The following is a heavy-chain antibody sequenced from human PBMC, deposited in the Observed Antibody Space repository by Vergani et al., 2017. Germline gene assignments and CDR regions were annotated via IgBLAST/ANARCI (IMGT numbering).Heavy chain of an antibody. CDR1: GGTFSSYT. J-gene: IGHJ4*02. CDR3: ATRTRSIAAHPFDY. V-gene: IGHV1-69*02. Sequence: QVQLVQSGAEVKKPGSSVKVSCKASGGTFSSYTISWVRQAPGQGLEWMGRIIPILGIANYAQKFQGRVTITADKSTSTAYMELSSLISEDTAVYYCATRTRSIAAHPFDYWGQGTLVTVSS. CDR2: IIPILGIA. D-gene: IGHD6-6*01.